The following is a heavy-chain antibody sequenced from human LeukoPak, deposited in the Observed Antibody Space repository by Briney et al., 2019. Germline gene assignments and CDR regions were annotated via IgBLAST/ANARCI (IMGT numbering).Heavy chain of an antibody. CDR3: ARTRKWLATFDY. J-gene: IGHJ4*02. Sequence: PSETLSLTCAVYGGSFSGYYWSWIRQPPGKGLEWIGEINHSGSTNYNPSLKGRVTKSVDTSKNQVSLKRSSVTAADTAVYYCARTRKWLATFDYWGQGTLVTVSS. D-gene: IGHD6-19*01. V-gene: IGHV4-34*01. CDR2: INHSGST. CDR1: GGSFSGYY.